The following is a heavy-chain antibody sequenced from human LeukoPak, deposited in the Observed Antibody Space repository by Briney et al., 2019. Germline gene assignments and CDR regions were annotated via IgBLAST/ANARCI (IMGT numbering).Heavy chain of an antibody. V-gene: IGHV3-30*15. D-gene: IGHD3-3*01. CDR3: ARERRDTNYYFWRAHGMFGSGTKGGTGMDV. CDR2: INHNGARR. Sequence: GGSLRLSCEASGFTFTSYSMHWVRQAPGKGLAWVARINHNGARRDYAHTVKGRVTITRDSSMNIHSLQMSGLRVEDTAVYYCARERRDTNYYFWRAHGMFGSGTKGGTGMDVWGQGTTVTVSS. J-gene: IGHJ6*02. CDR1: GFTFTSYS.